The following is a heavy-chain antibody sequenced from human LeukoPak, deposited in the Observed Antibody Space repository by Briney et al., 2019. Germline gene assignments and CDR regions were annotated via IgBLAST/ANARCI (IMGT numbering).Heavy chain of an antibody. CDR2: IIPIFGTA. Sequence: SVKVSCKASGGTFSSYAISWVRQAPGQGLEWMGGIIPIFGTANYAQKFQGRVTITADESTSTAYMELSSLRSEDTAVYYCARGDPLMVRGGHYYYYGMDVWGQGTTVTVSS. V-gene: IGHV1-69*13. D-gene: IGHD3-10*01. J-gene: IGHJ6*02. CDR1: GGTFSSYA. CDR3: ARGDPLMVRGGHYYYYGMDV.